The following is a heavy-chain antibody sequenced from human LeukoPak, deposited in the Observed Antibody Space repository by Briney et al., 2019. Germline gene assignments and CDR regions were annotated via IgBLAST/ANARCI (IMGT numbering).Heavy chain of an antibody. CDR1: GGSFSGYY. V-gene: IGHV4-34*09. J-gene: IGHJ5*02. Sequence: KSSETLSLTCAVYGGSFSGYYWSWIRQPPGKGLEWIGYIYYSGSTYYNPSLKSRVTISVDTSKNQFSLKLSSVTAADTAVYYCARALNTVTISVWFDPWGQGTLVTVSS. CDR3: ARALNTVTISVWFDP. D-gene: IGHD4-17*01. CDR2: IYYSGST.